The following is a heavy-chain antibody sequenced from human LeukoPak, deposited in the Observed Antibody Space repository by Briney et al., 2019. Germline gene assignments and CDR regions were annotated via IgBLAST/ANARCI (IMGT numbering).Heavy chain of an antibody. D-gene: IGHD1-26*01. J-gene: IGHJ2*01. CDR2: IYPGDSDT. CDR3: ARRGAGSGYWYLDL. CDR1: GYSFTTYW. V-gene: IGHV5-51*01. Sequence: GESLKISCKVSGYSFTTYWIGWVRQMPGKGLEWMGIIYPGDSDTIYSPSFQGQVTVSADKSIDTAYLRWSSLKASDTAIYYCARRGAGSGYWYLDLWGRGTLVTVSS.